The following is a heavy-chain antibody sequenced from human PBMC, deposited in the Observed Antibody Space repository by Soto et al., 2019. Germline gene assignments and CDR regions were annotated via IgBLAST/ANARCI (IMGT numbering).Heavy chain of an antibody. CDR1: GFTFSSCA. CDR2: ISGSGVST. V-gene: IGHV3-23*01. D-gene: IGHD6-13*01. J-gene: IGHJ4*02. CDR3: ARDNRPAAGSAAGGY. Sequence: EVQLLESGGGLVQPGGSLRLSCEASGFTFSSCAMGWVRQAPGKGLEWVSTISGSGVSTYYADSVKGRFTISRDNSKNTRYLQMNSLRADDTAVYYCARDNRPAAGSAAGGYWGQGTLVTVSS.